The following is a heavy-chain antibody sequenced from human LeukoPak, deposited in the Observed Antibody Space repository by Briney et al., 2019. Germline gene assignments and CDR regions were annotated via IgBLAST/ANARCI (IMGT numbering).Heavy chain of an antibody. CDR3: AKYYYDSSGYFLYNWFDP. CDR1: GGSISSYY. V-gene: IGHV4-59*01. J-gene: IGHJ5*02. D-gene: IGHD3-22*01. Sequence: SETLSLTCTVPGGSISSYYWSWIRQPPGKGLGWIGYIYYSGSTNYNPSLKSRVTISVDTSKNQFSLKLSSVTAADTAVYYCAKYYYDSSGYFLYNWFDPWGQGTLVTVSS. CDR2: IYYSGST.